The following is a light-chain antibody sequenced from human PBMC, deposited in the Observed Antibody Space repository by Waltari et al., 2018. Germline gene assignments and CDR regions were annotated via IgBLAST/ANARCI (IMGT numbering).Light chain of an antibody. CDR1: SSDVGGYTY. J-gene: IGLJ1*01. CDR2: DVS. V-gene: IGLV2-11*01. CDR3: CSYAGSSYV. Sequence: QSALTQPRSVSGSPGQSVTISCTGTSSDVGGYTYVSWYQQHTGKPPKLMIYDVSRRPEGFPLRVSVAKSGTTASLTISGLQAEDEADYYCCSYAGSSYVFGTGTKVTVL.